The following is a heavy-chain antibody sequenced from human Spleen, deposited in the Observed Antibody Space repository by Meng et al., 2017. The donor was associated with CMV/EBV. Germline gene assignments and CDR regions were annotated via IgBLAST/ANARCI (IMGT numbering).Heavy chain of an antibody. D-gene: IGHD6-13*01. CDR3: ARSSSSSWKHPLDY. CDR1: GYTFQMHY. Sequence: SGYTFQMHYVHWVRQAPGQGLEWMGLINPIGGSTSYAQKFQGRVTLTRDTSANTLYMELSSLRSEDTAVYYCARSSSSSWKHPLDYWGQGTLVTVSS. V-gene: IGHV1-46*02. J-gene: IGHJ4*02. CDR2: INPIGGST.